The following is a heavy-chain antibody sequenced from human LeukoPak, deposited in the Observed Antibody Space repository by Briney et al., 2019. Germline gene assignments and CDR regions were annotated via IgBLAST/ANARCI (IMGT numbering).Heavy chain of an antibody. D-gene: IGHD5-12*01. V-gene: IGHV1-69*05. Sequence: SVKVSCKASGGTFSSYAISWVRQAPGQGLEWMGGIIPIFGTANYAQKFQGRVTITRNTSIRTAYMELSSLRSEDTAVYYCARGFLGGGYDYITWGQGTLVTVSS. CDR1: GGTFSSYA. J-gene: IGHJ5*02. CDR2: IIPIFGTA. CDR3: ARGFLGGGYDYIT.